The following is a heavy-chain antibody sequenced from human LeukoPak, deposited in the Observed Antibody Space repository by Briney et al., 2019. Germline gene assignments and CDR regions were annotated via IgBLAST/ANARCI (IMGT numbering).Heavy chain of an antibody. V-gene: IGHV4-39*07. Sequence: KTSETLSLTCTVSGGSISSGSYYWGFIRQSPGKGLEWIGSIYHSGRTYYNLSFKSRLTISVDTFKNQFSLKLSSVTAADTAVYYCTGKYYYDTSGYYYADYWGQGALVTVSS. CDR3: TGKYYYDTSGYYYADY. D-gene: IGHD3-22*01. J-gene: IGHJ4*02. CDR2: IYHSGRT. CDR1: GGSISSGSYY.